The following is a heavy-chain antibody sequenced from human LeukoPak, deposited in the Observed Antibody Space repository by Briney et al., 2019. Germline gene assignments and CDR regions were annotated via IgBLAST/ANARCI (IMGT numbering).Heavy chain of an antibody. J-gene: IGHJ6*02. Sequence: SQTLSLTCTVSGGSISSGGYYWSWIRQHPEKGLEWIGYIYYTGSTFYNPSLKSRVIISVDTSKNQFSLRLSSVTVADTAVYYCASSEATTTPPPYGMDAWGQGTTVTVSS. CDR1: GGSISSGGYY. V-gene: IGHV4-31*03. D-gene: IGHD5-12*01. CDR2: IYYTGST. CDR3: ASSEATTTPPPYGMDA.